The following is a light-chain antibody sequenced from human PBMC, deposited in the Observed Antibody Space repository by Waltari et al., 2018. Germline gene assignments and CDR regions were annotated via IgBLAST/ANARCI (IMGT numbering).Light chain of an antibody. V-gene: IGLV2-23*02. CDR3: CSYAGSSVSV. CDR2: DVN. J-gene: IGLJ3*02. CDR1: SSDVGNYNL. Sequence: QSALTQTATVSGSPGQSITISCTGSSSDVGNYNLVSWYQQHPGEAPKLIIYDVNKRPLGVSNRFSGSKSGNTASLTISGLQAADEADYYCCSYAGSSVSVFGGGTKVTAL.